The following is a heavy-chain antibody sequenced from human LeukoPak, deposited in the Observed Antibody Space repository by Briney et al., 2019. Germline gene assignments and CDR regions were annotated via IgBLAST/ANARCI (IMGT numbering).Heavy chain of an antibody. Sequence: PGGSLRLSCAASGFAFSRYGLHWVRRAPGKGLEWVTLISYDGSNEYYADSVKGRFTISRDNSKNTVYLQMNSLRTEDTAVYYCAKDLQQPSNYYGMDVWGQGTTVTVSS. V-gene: IGHV3-30*18. CDR2: ISYDGSNE. J-gene: IGHJ6*02. D-gene: IGHD1-14*01. CDR3: AKDLQQPSNYYGMDV. CDR1: GFAFSRYG.